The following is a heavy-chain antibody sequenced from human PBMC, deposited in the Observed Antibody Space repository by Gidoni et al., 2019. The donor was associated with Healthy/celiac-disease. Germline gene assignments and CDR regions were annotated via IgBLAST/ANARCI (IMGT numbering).Heavy chain of an antibody. CDR1: GFTFSSYA. Sequence: EVQLLESGGGLVQPGGSLRLSCAASGFTFSSYAMSWVGQAPGKGLEWFSAISGSGGSTYYADSVKGRFTISRDNSKNTLYLQMNSLRAEDTAVYYCAKEGWNDPHFDYWGQGTLVTVSS. V-gene: IGHV3-23*01. CDR3: AKEGWNDPHFDY. J-gene: IGHJ4*02. CDR2: ISGSGGST. D-gene: IGHD1-1*01.